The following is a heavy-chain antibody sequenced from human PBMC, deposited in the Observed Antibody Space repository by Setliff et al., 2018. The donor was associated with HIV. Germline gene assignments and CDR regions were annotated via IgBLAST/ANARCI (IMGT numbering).Heavy chain of an antibody. CDR1: AGSIRSSTYY. CDR2: IYTSGST. Sequence: PSETLSLTCTVSAGSIRSSTYYWSWIRQPPGKGLEWIGYIYTSGSTNYNPSLKSRVTISVDTSKNQFSLKLSSVTAADTAVYYCASLAIRPIEYSSSSAYYYYMDVWGKGTTVTVSS. CDR3: ASLAIRPIEYSSSSAYYYYMDV. V-gene: IGHV4-61*05. D-gene: IGHD6-6*01. J-gene: IGHJ6*03.